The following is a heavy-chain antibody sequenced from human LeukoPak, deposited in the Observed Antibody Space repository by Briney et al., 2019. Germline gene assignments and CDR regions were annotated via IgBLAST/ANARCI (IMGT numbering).Heavy chain of an antibody. CDR1: GYTFTGYY. CDR2: INPNSGGT. D-gene: IGHD3-10*01. Sequence: ASVKVSCKASGYTFTGYYMHWVRQAPGQGLEWMGWINPNSGGTNYAQKFQGRVTMTRGTSISTAYMELSRLRSDDTAVYYCAREWAGDYYYGSGSYYSVNWFDPWGQGTLVTVSS. V-gene: IGHV1-2*02. CDR3: AREWAGDYYYGSGSYYSVNWFDP. J-gene: IGHJ5*02.